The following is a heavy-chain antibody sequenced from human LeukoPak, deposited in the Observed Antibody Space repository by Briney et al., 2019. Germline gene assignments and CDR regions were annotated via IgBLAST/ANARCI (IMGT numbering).Heavy chain of an antibody. CDR1: GGSISSYY. CDR3: AREAHSVHYDILTGYYKRPDAFDI. D-gene: IGHD3-9*01. CDR2: IYYSGST. J-gene: IGHJ3*02. V-gene: IGHV4-39*07. Sequence: SETLSLTCTVSGGSISSYYWSWIRQPPGKGLEWIGSIYYSGSTYYNPSLKSRVTISVDRSKNQFSLKLSSVTAADTAVYYCAREAHSVHYDILTGYYKRPDAFDIWGQGTMVTVSS.